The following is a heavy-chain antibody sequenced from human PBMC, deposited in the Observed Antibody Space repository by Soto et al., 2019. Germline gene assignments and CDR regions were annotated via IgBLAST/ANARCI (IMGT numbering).Heavy chain of an antibody. CDR2: INPSGGST. D-gene: IGHD1-26*01. J-gene: IGHJ6*02. CDR1: GYTFTSYY. Sequence: ASVKVSCKASGYTFTSYYMHWVRQAPGQGLEWMGIINPSGGSTSYAQKFQGRVTMTRDTSTSTVYMELSSLRSEDTAVYYCARAGWELLDYYCYGMDVWGQGTKVTVSS. V-gene: IGHV1-46*01. CDR3: ARAGWELLDYYCYGMDV.